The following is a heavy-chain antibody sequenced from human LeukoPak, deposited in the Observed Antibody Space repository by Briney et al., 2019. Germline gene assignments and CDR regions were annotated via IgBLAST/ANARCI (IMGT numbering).Heavy chain of an antibody. V-gene: IGHV1-69*06. CDR1: GGTFSSYA. J-gene: IGHJ4*02. CDR3: ARDLRRGGPSDY. CDR2: IIPIFGTA. Sequence: SVKVSCKASGGTFSSYAISWVRQAPGQGLEWMGGIIPIFGTANYAQKFRGRVTITADKSTRTAYMELRSLRSDDTAVYYCARDLRRGGPSDYWGQGTLVTVSS. D-gene: IGHD3-10*01.